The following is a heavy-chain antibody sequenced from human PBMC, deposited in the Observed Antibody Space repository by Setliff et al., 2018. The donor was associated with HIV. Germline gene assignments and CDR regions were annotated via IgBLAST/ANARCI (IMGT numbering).Heavy chain of an antibody. CDR3: AKDVYGGAFEW. CDR2: IWYDGSNK. J-gene: IGHJ3*01. Sequence: GGSMRLSCAASGFTFRSYGMRWVRQAPGSGLEWVAFIWYDGSNKYYAESVQGRFTISRDNSKNSLYLQMNTMGAEDTAVYYCAKDVYGGAFEWWGQGTVVTVSS. CDR1: GFTFRSYG. V-gene: IGHV3-30*02. D-gene: IGHD3-3*01.